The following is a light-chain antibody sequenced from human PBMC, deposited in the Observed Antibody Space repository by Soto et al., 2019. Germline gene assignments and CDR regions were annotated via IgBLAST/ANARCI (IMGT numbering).Light chain of an antibody. CDR2: EVN. CDR3: SSYAGGNNLL. CDR1: SSDIVGYNY. J-gene: IGLJ2*01. Sequence: QSALTQPPSASGSLGQSVTISCSGASSDIVGYNYVAWYQQHPGKAPKLIIYEVNKRPSGVTDRFSGSNSGNTAALTVSGLQTEDEADYSCSSYAGGNNLLFGGGTKLTVL. V-gene: IGLV2-8*01.